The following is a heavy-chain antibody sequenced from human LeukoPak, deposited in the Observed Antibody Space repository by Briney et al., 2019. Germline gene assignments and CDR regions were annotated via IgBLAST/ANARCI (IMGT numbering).Heavy chain of an antibody. J-gene: IGHJ5*02. CDR3: EREGSGRTHFDP. V-gene: IGHV1-18*01. CDR1: GYTFTSYG. Sequence: ATVKVCCKASGYTFTSYGISWVRQAPGQGLEWMGWISAYNGSTNYAQKSQGRVTMTTDTSTSTAYMELRSLRSDDTAVYYCEREGSGRTHFDPWGQGTLVTVSS. CDR2: ISAYNGST. D-gene: IGHD6-19*01.